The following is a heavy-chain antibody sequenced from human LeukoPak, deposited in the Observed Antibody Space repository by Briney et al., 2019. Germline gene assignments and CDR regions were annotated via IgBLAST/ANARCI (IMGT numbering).Heavy chain of an antibody. V-gene: IGHV5-51*01. CDR2: IYPGDSDT. D-gene: IGHD3-22*01. CDR3: ARHFYYDSSGNYGDNAFDI. CDR1: GYSFTSYW. J-gene: IGHJ3*02. Sequence: GESLKISCKGSGYSFTSYWIGWVRQMPGKGLEWMGIIYPGDSDTRYSPSFQGQVTISADKSISTAYLQWSSLKASDTAMYYCARHFYYDSSGNYGDNAFDIWGQGTMVTVSS.